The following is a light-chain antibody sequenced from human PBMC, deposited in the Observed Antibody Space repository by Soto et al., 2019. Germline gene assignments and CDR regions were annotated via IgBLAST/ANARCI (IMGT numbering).Light chain of an antibody. Sequence: EIVLTQFPGTLSLSPGERATLSCRPSQSLSSSYLVWYQQKTGQAPRLLIYAASRRATGIPDRFSGSGSATEYTLTIRRLEPEDSAVNCCQQKGTFGQGTKLAIK. CDR3: QQKGT. CDR2: AAS. CDR1: QSLSSSY. J-gene: IGKJ2*01. V-gene: IGKV3-20*01.